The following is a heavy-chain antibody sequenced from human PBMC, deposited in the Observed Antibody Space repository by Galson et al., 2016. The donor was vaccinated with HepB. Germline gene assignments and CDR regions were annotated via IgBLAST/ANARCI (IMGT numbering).Heavy chain of an antibody. CDR2: IYWNDDK. J-gene: IGHJ4*02. D-gene: IGHD6-6*01. V-gene: IGHV2-5*01. CDR1: GFSLTTSGVG. Sequence: PALVKPTQTLTLTCTLSGFSLTTSGVGVGWIRQPPGKALEWLALIYWNDDKRYSPSLKSRLTITKDTSKNQVVLTMTNMDPVDTATCYCAHRYSSSSFDYWGQGTLVTVSS. CDR3: AHRYSSSSFDY.